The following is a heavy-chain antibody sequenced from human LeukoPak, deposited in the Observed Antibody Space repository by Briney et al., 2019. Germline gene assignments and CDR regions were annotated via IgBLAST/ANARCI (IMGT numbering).Heavy chain of an antibody. CDR2: INPNSGDT. Sequence: GASVKVSCKASGYTFTGYYIHWVRQAPGQGLEWMGRINPNSGDTNCAQKFQGRVTMTRDTSISTAYMELSSLRSDDTAVYYCARDPPPHSSSYWGSYSYYYIDVWGKGTTVTVSS. CDR1: GYTFTGYY. CDR3: ARDPPPHSSSYWGSYSYYYIDV. V-gene: IGHV1-2*06. D-gene: IGHD3-22*01. J-gene: IGHJ6*03.